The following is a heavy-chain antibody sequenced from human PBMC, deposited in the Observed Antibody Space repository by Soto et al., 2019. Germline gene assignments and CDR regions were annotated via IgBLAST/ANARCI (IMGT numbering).Heavy chain of an antibody. V-gene: IGHV1-2*02. J-gene: IGHJ6*02. Sequence: ASVKVSCKASGYSFTGNSMHWVRQAPGQGLEWMGWINPNNGGTNYAQKFQGRVTMTRDTSTSTAYMELSSLRSEDTAVYYCARDLSLRFLNLKHYYGMDVWGQGTTVTVSS. D-gene: IGHD3-3*01. CDR2: INPNNGGT. CDR3: ARDLSLRFLNLKHYYGMDV. CDR1: GYSFTGNS.